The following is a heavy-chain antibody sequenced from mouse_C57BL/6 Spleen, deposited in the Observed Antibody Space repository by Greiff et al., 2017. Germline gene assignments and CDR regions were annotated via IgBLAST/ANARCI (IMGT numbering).Heavy chain of an antibody. Sequence: QVQLQQPGAELVKPGASVKVSCKASGYTFTSYWMHWVKQRPGQGLEWIGRIHPSDSDTNYNQKFKGKATMTVDKSSSTAYMQLSSLTSEDSAVYYCAIQLIYYGSSYYFDYWGQGTTLTVSS. CDR2: IHPSDSDT. CDR1: GYTFTSYW. CDR3: AIQLIYYGSSYYFDY. D-gene: IGHD1-1*01. J-gene: IGHJ2*01. V-gene: IGHV1-74*01.